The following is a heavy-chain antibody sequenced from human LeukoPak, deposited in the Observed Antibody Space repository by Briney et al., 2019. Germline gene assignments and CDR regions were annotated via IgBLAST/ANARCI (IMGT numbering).Heavy chain of an antibody. Sequence: SETLSLTCTVSGGSISNGGYYWSWIRQHPGKGLEWIGYIYDSGTTYYSPALHSRATISVDTSDNQFSLKIRSLTAADAAEYYCARGGVRRGFDYWGQGTLVTVSS. J-gene: IGHJ4*02. CDR1: GGSISNGGYY. CDR2: IYDSGTT. V-gene: IGHV4-31*03. D-gene: IGHD1-14*01. CDR3: ARGGVRRGFDY.